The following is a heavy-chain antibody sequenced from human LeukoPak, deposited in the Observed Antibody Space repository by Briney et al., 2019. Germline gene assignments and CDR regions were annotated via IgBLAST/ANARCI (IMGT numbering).Heavy chain of an antibody. CDR3: ARQQSLYGFKDY. Sequence: PSETLSLTCTASSGSISSSSYYWGWIRQPPGKGLQWIGNIYYSGSTYYNPSLKSRVTISVDTSKKQFSLKVGSVTAADTAVYYCARQQSLYGFKDYWGQGTLVTVSS. CDR1: SGSISSSSYY. CDR2: IYYSGST. D-gene: IGHD4-17*01. V-gene: IGHV4-39*01. J-gene: IGHJ4*02.